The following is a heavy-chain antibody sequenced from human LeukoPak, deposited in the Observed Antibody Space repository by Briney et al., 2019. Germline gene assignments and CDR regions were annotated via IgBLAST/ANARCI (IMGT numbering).Heavy chain of an antibody. D-gene: IGHD5-18*01. J-gene: IGHJ4*02. CDR1: GFTFDDYA. Sequence: SLRLSCAASGFTFDDYAMPWVRQAPGKGLEWVSGISWNSGSIGYADSVKGRFTISRDNAKNSLYLQMNSLRAEDTAVYYCARADKPIVDYFDYWGQGTLVTVSS. CDR2: ISWNSGSI. V-gene: IGHV3-9*01. CDR3: ARADKPIVDYFDY.